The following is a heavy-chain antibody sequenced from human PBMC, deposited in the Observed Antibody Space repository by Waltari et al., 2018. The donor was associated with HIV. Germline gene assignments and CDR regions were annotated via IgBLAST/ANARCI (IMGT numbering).Heavy chain of an antibody. CDR3: ARELDGDSSGFYYFDY. CDR1: GDSVSRNSAA. CDR2: TYYRSKWYN. V-gene: IGHV6-1*01. Sequence: QVQLQQSGPGLVKPSQTLSLTCAIPGDSVSRNSAAWNWIRQSPSRGLEWLGRTYYRSKWYNDYAISVKSRITINPDTSKNQFSLQLNSVTPEDTAVYYCARELDGDSSGFYYFDYWGQGTLVTVSS. J-gene: IGHJ4*02. D-gene: IGHD3-22*01.